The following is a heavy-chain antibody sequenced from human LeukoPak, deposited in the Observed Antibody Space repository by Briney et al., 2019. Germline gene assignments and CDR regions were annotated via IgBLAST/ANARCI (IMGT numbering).Heavy chain of an antibody. CDR1: GFTFSTYN. J-gene: IGHJ4*02. D-gene: IGHD3-22*01. V-gene: IGHV3-21*06. CDR3: ATLDYYDKSPRILDY. Sequence: GGSLRLSCAASGFTFSTYNMIWVRQALGKGLEWVSSINRNGVFMFYADSVKGRFTISRDNAKNSLYVQMNSLRVEDTAVYYCATLDYYDKSPRILDYWGQGTLVTVSS. CDR2: INRNGVFM.